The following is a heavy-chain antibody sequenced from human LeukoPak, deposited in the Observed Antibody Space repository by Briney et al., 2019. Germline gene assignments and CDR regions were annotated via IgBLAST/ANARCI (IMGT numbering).Heavy chain of an antibody. J-gene: IGHJ4*02. CDR2: ISADGGST. Sequence: GGSLRLSCAASGFSFDDYAMHWVRQGPGKGLEWVSLISADGGSTYYADSVKGRFTISRDNSKNSLYLQMSSLRTEDTALYYCAKERYTLRHRTIDYWGQGALVTVSS. V-gene: IGHV3-43*02. CDR3: AKERYTLRHRTIDY. D-gene: IGHD1-14*01. CDR1: GFSFDDYA.